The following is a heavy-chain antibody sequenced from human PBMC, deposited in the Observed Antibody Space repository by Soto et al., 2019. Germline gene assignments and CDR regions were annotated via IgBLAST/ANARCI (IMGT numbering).Heavy chain of an antibody. CDR2: IIPLFGTT. V-gene: IGHV1-69*01. D-gene: IGHD3-10*01. J-gene: IGHJ6*02. Sequence: QVQLVQSGTEVKKPGSSAKVSCKASGGTFSNYVISWGRQAPGQGLEWMGGIIPLFGTTDYAKKFQGRIAITADESTTTVYMDLSSLRFEDTAVYFCEIDVGSGEWSVVWGQGTTVIVSS. CDR3: EIDVGSGEWSVV. CDR1: GGTFSNYV.